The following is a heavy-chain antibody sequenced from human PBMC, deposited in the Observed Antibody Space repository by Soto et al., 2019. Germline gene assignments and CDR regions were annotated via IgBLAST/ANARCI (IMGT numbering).Heavy chain of an antibody. D-gene: IGHD3-3*01. CDR3: ARDQTKNYDFWSGYTYGMDV. J-gene: IGHJ6*02. Sequence: GGSLRLSCAASGFPFSPYTMHWVRQAPGQGLEWVAVISYDGTNQYYADSVKGRFIISRDNSNNTLSLQMHSLKSEDTAVYYCARDQTKNYDFWSGYTYGMDVWGQGTTVTVSS. CDR2: ISYDGTNQ. V-gene: IGHV3-30*14. CDR1: GFPFSPYT.